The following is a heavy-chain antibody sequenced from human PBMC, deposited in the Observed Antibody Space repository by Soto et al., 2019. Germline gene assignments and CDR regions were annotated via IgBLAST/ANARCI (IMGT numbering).Heavy chain of an antibody. CDR2: INVGNGDT. D-gene: IGHD2-2*01. V-gene: IGHV1-3*01. CDR1: GDAITSNP. CDR3: ARNQGMPTVVCIIPQVRYFSSWVV. Sequence: ASVKVSCKTSGDAITSNPIQWVRQAPGQSLEWVGWINVGNGDTRFSQKFQGRVILTRDTSASTVYMKLSSLRSEDTGVYYCARNQGMPTVVCIIPQVRYFSSWVVWG. J-gene: IGHJ6*02.